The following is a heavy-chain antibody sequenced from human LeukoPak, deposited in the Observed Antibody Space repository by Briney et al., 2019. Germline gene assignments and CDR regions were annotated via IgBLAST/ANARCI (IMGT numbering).Heavy chain of an antibody. V-gene: IGHV1-69*01. CDR1: GGTFSSYA. CDR3: ARGGIVATRFDY. CDR2: IIHIFGTA. Sequence: GASVKVSWKASGGTFSSYAISWVRQAPGQGLEWMGGIIHIFGTANYAQKFQGRVTITADESTSTAYMELSSLRSEDTAVYYCARGGIVATRFDYWGQGTLVTVSS. J-gene: IGHJ4*02. D-gene: IGHD5-12*01.